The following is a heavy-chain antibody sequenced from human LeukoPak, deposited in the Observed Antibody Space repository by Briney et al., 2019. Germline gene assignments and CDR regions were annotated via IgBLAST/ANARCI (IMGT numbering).Heavy chain of an antibody. CDR2: ISAYNGNT. V-gene: IGHV1-18*01. Sequence: ASVKVSCKASGYTFTSYGISWVRQAPGQGLEWMGWISAYNGNTNYAQKLQGRVTMTTDTSTSTAYMELRRLRSDDTAVYYCARDLGVRDSSGYYLYYYYYYGMDVWGQGTTVTVSS. CDR1: GYTFTSYG. J-gene: IGHJ6*02. D-gene: IGHD3-22*01. CDR3: ARDLGVRDSSGYYLYYYYYYGMDV.